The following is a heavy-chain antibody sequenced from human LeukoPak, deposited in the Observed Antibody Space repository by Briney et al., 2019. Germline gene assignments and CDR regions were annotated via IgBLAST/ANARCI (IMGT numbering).Heavy chain of an antibody. CDR3: ARGEVPAAIS. J-gene: IGHJ4*02. V-gene: IGHV4-34*01. D-gene: IGHD2-2*01. CDR2: INHSGST. Sequence: SETLSLTCAVYGGSFSGYYWSWIRQPPGKGLEWIGEINHSGSTNYNPSLKSRVTISVDTSKNQFSLKLSSVTAADTAVYYCARGEVPAAISWGQGTLVTVSS. CDR1: GGSFSGYY.